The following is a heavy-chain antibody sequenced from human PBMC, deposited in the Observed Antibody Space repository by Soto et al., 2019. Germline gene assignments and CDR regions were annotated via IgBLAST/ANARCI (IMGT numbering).Heavy chain of an antibody. V-gene: IGHV1-18*01. J-gene: IGHJ3*02. Sequence: QVQLVQSGAEVKKPGASVNVSCKASGYTFTGVGINWVRQAPGQGLEWMGWISAYTGNTNYAENLQGRVTITTDTSTSTAYMELSSLTSADTAVYYCESDNRGGTDAFDIWGQGTMVTVSS. CDR3: ESDNRGGTDAFDI. CDR1: GYTFTGVG. CDR2: ISAYTGNT. D-gene: IGHD1-26*01.